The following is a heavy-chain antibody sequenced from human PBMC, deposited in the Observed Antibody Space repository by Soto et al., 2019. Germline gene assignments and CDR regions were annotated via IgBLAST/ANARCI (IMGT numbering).Heavy chain of an antibody. CDR2: INHSGST. CDR3: ATGYRTNGVCYTRTLSGMDV. CDR1: GGSFSGSY. D-gene: IGHD2-8*01. Sequence: SETLSLTCAVYGGSFSGSYWSWIRQPPGKGLEWIGEINHSGSTNYNPSLKSRVTISVDTSKNQFSLKLSSVTAADPAVYYCATGYRTNGVCYTRTLSGMDVWGRGTTVTVS. V-gene: IGHV4-34*01. J-gene: IGHJ6*02.